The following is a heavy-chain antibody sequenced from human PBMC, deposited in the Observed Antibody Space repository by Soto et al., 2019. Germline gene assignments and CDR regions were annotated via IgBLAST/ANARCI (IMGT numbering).Heavy chain of an antibody. V-gene: IGHV3-30*18. Sequence: QVLLVESGGGVVQPGRSLRISCAVSGFTFSSFGMHWVRQAPGKGLEWVAVISDDGSSKHYADSLKGRFTISRDNSNNTLYLQMDGLGLEDTAVYYCAKDRWGDFGELILPGYWGQGTLVTVSS. CDR2: ISDDGSSK. D-gene: IGHD4-17*01. CDR1: GFTFSSFG. CDR3: AKDRWGDFGELILPGY. J-gene: IGHJ4*02.